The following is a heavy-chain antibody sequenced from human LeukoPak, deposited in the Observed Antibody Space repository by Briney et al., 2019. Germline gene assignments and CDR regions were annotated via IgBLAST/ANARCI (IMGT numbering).Heavy chain of an antibody. Sequence: GGSLRLSCAVSGFTAGYNYMSWVRQAPGKGLEWVSVIYRGDTYYADSVKGRFTISRDDSKNTVFLQMNRLRADDTAVYFCASYYCSSGSCYFDTWGQGTLVAVSS. CDR3: ASYYCSSGSCYFDT. CDR1: GFTAGYNY. V-gene: IGHV3-53*01. J-gene: IGHJ4*02. D-gene: IGHD2-15*01. CDR2: IYRGDT.